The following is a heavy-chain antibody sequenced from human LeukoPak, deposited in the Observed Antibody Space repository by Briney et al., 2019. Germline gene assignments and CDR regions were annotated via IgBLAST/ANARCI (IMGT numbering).Heavy chain of an antibody. Sequence: EPGGSLRLSCAASGFTFSPYEMNWVRQAPGKGLECVSYISSTGSTIYYAGSVKGRFTISRDNAKNSLYLQMNNLRAEDTAVYYCARGPSGGNRLWMDYWGQGTLVTVSS. CDR2: ISSTGSTI. D-gene: IGHD2/OR15-2a*01. J-gene: IGHJ4*02. CDR1: GFTFSPYE. CDR3: ARGPSGGNRLWMDY. V-gene: IGHV3-48*03.